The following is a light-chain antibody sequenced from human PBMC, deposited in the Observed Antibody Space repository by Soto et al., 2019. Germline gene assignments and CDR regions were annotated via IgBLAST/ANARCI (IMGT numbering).Light chain of an antibody. J-gene: IGKJ4*01. CDR1: QDIRIY. V-gene: IGKV1-33*01. CDR3: QHYQGLPVS. Sequence: DIQMTQSPSSLSASVGDRVTITCQASQDIRIYLNWYQQKPGKAPNLLIYDASNLETGVPSRFIASGSGTDFSFTITSXXXEDIATYYCQHYQGLPVSFGGGX. CDR2: DAS.